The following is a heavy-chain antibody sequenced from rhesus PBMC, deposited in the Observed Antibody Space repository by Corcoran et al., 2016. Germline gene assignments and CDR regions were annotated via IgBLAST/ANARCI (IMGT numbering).Heavy chain of an antibody. CDR3: ARACSGGVCYLDY. J-gene: IGHJ4*01. CDR2: IYGNSAST. Sequence: QVQLQESGPGLVKPSETLSLTCAVSGGSISGGYYWGWIRQPPGKGREWIGNIYGNSASTYYNPSLKSRVTISKDTSKNQFSLKLSSVTAADTAVYYCARACSGGVCYLDYWGQGVLVTVSS. D-gene: IGHD2-39*02. CDR1: GGSISGGYY. V-gene: IGHV4S17*01.